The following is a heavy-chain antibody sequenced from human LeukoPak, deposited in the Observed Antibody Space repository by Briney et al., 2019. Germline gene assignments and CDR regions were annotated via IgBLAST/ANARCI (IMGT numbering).Heavy chain of an antibody. J-gene: IGHJ4*02. Sequence: GGSLRLSCAASGFTFSSYAMSWVRQAPGKGLEWVSAISGSGGSTYYADSVKGRFTISRDSSKNTLYLQMNSLRAEDTAVYYCTRTKNYGYYFDYWGQGTLVTVSS. CDR1: GFTFSSYA. CDR2: ISGSGGST. D-gene: IGHD3-10*01. CDR3: TRTKNYGYYFDY. V-gene: IGHV3-23*01.